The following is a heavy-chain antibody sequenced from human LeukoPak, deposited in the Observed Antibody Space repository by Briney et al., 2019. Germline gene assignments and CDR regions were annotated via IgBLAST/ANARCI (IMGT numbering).Heavy chain of an antibody. Sequence: GRSLRVSRAASGFTSSSWGVHWVRQAPGKGLEWVAVIWYDGSNKYYADSVKGRFTISRDNAKNTLYLQMNSLRVEDTAVYYCARDFGRVGATNAFDIWGPGTMVTVSS. CDR3: ARDFGRVGATNAFDI. CDR2: IWYDGSNK. V-gene: IGHV3-33*01. CDR1: GFTSSSWG. D-gene: IGHD1-26*01. J-gene: IGHJ3*02.